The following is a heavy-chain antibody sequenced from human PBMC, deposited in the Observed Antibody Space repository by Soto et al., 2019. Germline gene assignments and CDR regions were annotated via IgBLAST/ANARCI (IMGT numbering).Heavy chain of an antibody. Sequence: GSLRLSCAASGFTFGSYVMHWVRQAPGKGLEWVAVIPYDGSDKYYADSVKGRFTVSRDNSKNTLYLQMISLRAEDTAVYYCAKEAYHPYYYYGMDVWGQGTTVTVSS. J-gene: IGHJ6*01. CDR1: GFTFGSYV. D-gene: IGHD2-21*01. CDR3: AKEAYHPYYYYGMDV. CDR2: IPYDGSDK. V-gene: IGHV3-30*18.